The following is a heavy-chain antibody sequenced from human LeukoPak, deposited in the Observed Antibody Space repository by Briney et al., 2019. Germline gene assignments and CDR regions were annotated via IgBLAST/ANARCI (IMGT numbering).Heavy chain of an antibody. J-gene: IGHJ4*02. CDR2: ISSDGRTT. CDR1: GFTFSSYW. Sequence: GGSLRLSCAASGFTFSSYWMHWVRQVPGKGLMWVARISSDGRTTSHADSVRGRFTISRDNVKNTLYLQMNSLRGEDTAVYYCAGGNPTDFDYWGQGTLVTVSS. V-gene: IGHV3-74*01. CDR3: AGGNPTDFDY.